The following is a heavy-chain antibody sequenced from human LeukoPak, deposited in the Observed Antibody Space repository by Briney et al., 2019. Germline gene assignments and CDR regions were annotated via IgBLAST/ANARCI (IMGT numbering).Heavy chain of an antibody. V-gene: IGHV3-23*01. Sequence: PGGSLRLSCAASGFTFSSYAMSWVRRAPGKGLEWVSAISGGGGSTYYADSVKGRFTISRDNSKNTLYLQMNSLRAEDTAVYYCARYCSSTSCYVRFDYWGQGTLVTVSS. D-gene: IGHD2-2*01. CDR3: ARYCSSTSCYVRFDY. CDR1: GFTFSSYA. CDR2: ISGGGGST. J-gene: IGHJ4*02.